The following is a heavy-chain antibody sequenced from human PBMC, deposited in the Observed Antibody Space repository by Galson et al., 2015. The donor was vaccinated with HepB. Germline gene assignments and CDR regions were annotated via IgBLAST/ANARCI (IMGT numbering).Heavy chain of an antibody. CDR1: GFTFSSYG. V-gene: IGHV3-33*01. J-gene: IGHJ4*02. CDR3: ASLYCSSTSCYDY. Sequence: SLRLSCAASGFTFSSYGIHWVRQAPGKGLEWVAVIWYDGSNKYYADSVKGRFTISRDNSKNTLYLQMNSLRAEDTAVYYCASLYCSSTSCYDYWGQGTLVTVSS. CDR2: IWYDGSNK. D-gene: IGHD2-2*01.